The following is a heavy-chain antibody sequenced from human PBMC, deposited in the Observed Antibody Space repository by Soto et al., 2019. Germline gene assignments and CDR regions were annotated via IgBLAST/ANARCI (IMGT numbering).Heavy chain of an antibody. CDR1: GFRFIDYE. J-gene: IGHJ4*02. D-gene: IGHD5-12*01. CDR3: ARGMDIVATIGFDS. V-gene: IGHV3-48*03. CDR2: ILSIETTI. Sequence: EVPLMESGGGLVQAGGTLRLSCATSGFRFIDYEMNWVRQAPGKGLEWVAYILSIETTIYYTDSVKGRFTISRDNTKNLLYLQMNSLRVEDTGVYYCARGMDIVATIGFDSWGQGTMVTVSS.